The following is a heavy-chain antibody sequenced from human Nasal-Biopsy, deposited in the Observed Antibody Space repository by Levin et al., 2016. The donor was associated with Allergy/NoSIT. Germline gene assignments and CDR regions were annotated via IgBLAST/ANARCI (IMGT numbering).Heavy chain of an antibody. V-gene: IGHV3-23*01. Sequence: GESLKISCEVSGVFFGSNAMGWVRQAPGKGLEWVSSISSSGGSTYYGDSVKGRFTISRDNFKNTLYLQMNNLRAEDTAVYYCAKDRFFADNSGHRFDYWGQGTLVTVSS. D-gene: IGHD6-25*01. CDR3: AKDRFFADNSGHRFDY. CDR1: GVFFGSNA. CDR2: ISSSGGST. J-gene: IGHJ4*02.